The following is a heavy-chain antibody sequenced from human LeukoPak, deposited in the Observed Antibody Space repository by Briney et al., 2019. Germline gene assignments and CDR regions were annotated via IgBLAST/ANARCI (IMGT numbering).Heavy chain of an antibody. CDR1: GFTFSSYS. V-gene: IGHV3-21*01. Sequence: GGSLRLSCAASGFTFSSYSMNWVRQAPGKGLEWVSSISSSSSYIYYADSVKGRFTISRDNAKNSLYLQMNSLRAEDTAVYYCARDAGYGYDRFDYWGQGTLVTVSP. CDR2: ISSSSSYI. J-gene: IGHJ4*02. CDR3: ARDAGYGYDRFDY. D-gene: IGHD5-18*01.